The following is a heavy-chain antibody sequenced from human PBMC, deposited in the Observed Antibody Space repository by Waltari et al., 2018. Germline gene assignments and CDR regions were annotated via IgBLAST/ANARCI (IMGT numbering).Heavy chain of an antibody. V-gene: IGHV4-39*01. Sequence: QLQLQESGPGLVKPSETLYLTCTVSGGSISSSSYYWGWIRQSPGKGLEWIGGFYYSGSTYYNPTLKSRVTISGDTSKNQFSLKLSSVTAADTAVYYCARHWKKSGYRFDPWGQGTLVTVSS. D-gene: IGHD5-12*01. CDR2: FYYSGST. CDR1: GGSISSSSYY. J-gene: IGHJ5*02. CDR3: ARHWKKSGYRFDP.